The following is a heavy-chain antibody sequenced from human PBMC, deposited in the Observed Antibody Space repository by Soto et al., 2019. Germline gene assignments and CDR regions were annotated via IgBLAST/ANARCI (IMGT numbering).Heavy chain of an antibody. CDR3: AKVAGGLGYFDL. CDR2: ISASGGNI. J-gene: IGHJ2*01. V-gene: IGHV3-23*01. D-gene: IGHD3-16*01. CDR1: GFIFTDYA. Sequence: EVQLLESGGGLARPGGSLRLSSVASGFIFTDYAMTWVREGPGKGLEWVATISASGGNIEYTESLKGRFTISRDNSKNTVYLQLNGLTADDSAIYYCAKVAGGLGYFDLWGRGTLVTVSS.